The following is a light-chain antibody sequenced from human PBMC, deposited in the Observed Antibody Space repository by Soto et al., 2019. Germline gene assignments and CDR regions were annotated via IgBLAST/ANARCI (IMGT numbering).Light chain of an antibody. CDR2: KAS. CDR3: QQYNSYPFT. Sequence: DIQMTQSPSTLSASVGDRVTITCRASQSISSWSAWYQQKPGKAPKLLIYKASSLESGVPSRFSGSGSGTEFTLTIISLRPYDFASYYCQQYNSYPFTFGPGTKVDIK. CDR1: QSISSW. V-gene: IGKV1-5*03. J-gene: IGKJ3*01.